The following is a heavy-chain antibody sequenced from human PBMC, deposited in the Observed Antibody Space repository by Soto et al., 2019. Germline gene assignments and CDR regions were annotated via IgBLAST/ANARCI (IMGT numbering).Heavy chain of an antibody. J-gene: IGHJ4*02. CDR3: AKRSPFYFDY. V-gene: IGHV3-23*01. CDR2: IGGNGV. Sequence: VGSLRLSCAASGFTFSNSAMSWVRLAPGKGLQWVSTIGGNGVYYADSVKGRFTISRDNSKNTLYLQMNSLRAEDTALYYCAKRSPFYFDYWGQGTLVTVSS. D-gene: IGHD3-10*01. CDR1: GFTFSNSA.